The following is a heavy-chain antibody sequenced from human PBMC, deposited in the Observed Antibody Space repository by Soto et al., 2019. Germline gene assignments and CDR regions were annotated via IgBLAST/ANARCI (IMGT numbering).Heavy chain of an antibody. CDR3: ARDANYALTFHYYGMDV. Sequence: GASVKVSCKASGYPFTTYYIHWVRQAPGHGPEWTGIINPSADSSTSGGSASYAQKFQGRVTLTRDTSASTVYMELSSLGSEDTAIYYCARDANYALTFHYYGMDVWGQGTTVTVSS. J-gene: IGHJ6*02. V-gene: IGHV1-46*01. D-gene: IGHD1-7*01. CDR2: INPSADSSTSGGSA. CDR1: GYPFTTYY.